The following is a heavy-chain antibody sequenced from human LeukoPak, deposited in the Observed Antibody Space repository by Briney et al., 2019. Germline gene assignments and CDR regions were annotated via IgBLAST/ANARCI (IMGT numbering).Heavy chain of an antibody. CDR1: GYTFTNYH. Sequence: ASVKVSCKASGYTFTNYHINWVRQASGQGLEWMTWINPDTGDKGYARKFQDRVTITTDTSISTAYMELSSLSSEDTAVYFCARTIPMPAPGYDNWGKGPRFTV. CDR3: ARTIPMPAPGYDN. CDR2: INPDTGDK. D-gene: IGHD3-3*01. J-gene: IGHJ4*02. V-gene: IGHV1-8*03.